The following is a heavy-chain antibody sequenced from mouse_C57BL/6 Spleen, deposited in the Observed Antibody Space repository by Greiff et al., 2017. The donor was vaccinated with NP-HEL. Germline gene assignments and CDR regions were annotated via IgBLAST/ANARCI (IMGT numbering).Heavy chain of an antibody. Sequence: DVKLVESGPGLVKPSQSLSLTCSVSGYSITSGYYWNWIRQFPGNQLEWMGYISYDGSNNYNPSLKNRISITRDTSKNQLFLKLNSVTTEDTATYYCARDGLRPFDYWGQGTTLTVSS. J-gene: IGHJ2*01. CDR2: ISYDGSN. D-gene: IGHD2-4*01. V-gene: IGHV3-6*01. CDR3: ARDGLRPFDY. CDR1: GYSITSGYY.